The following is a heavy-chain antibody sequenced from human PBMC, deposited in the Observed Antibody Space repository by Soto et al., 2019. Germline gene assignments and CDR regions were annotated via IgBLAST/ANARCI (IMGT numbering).Heavy chain of an antibody. CDR1: GYTLTELS. V-gene: IGHV1-24*01. CDR3: AGYCSSTSCYTVAKGGYYYGMDV. CDR2: FDPEDGET. D-gene: IGHD2-2*02. J-gene: IGHJ6*02. Sequence: ASVNVSCKVSGYTLTELSMHWVRQAPGKGLEWMGGFDPEDGETIYAQKFQGRVTMTEDTSTDTAYMELSSLRSEDTAVYYCAGYCSSTSCYTVAKGGYYYGMDVWGQGTTVTVSS.